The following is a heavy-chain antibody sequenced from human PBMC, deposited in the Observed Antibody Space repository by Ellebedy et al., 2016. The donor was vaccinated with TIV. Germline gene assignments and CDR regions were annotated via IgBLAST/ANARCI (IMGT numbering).Heavy chain of an antibody. J-gene: IGHJ4*02. Sequence: GESLKISXAASRFTFSSYAMHWVRQAPGKGLEWVATISYHGSNKYYADSVKGRFTISRDNSKNTLYLQMNSLRAEDTAVYYCVGGDVPYWGQGTLVTVSS. D-gene: IGHD3-16*01. CDR2: ISYHGSNK. CDR1: RFTFSSYA. V-gene: IGHV3-30*04. CDR3: VGGDVPY.